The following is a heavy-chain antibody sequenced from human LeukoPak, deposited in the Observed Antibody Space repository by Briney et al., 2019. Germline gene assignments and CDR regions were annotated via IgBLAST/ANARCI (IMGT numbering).Heavy chain of an antibody. D-gene: IGHD3-10*01. J-gene: IGHJ4*02. CDR3: ARTRYYYNSRSYGAPYYFDY. CDR1: GGSISSYY. V-gene: IGHV4-4*07. Sequence: PSETLSLICTVSGGSISSYYWSWIRQPAGKGLEWIGRIYTSGSTNYNPSLKSRVTMSVDTSKNQFSLKLSSVTAADTAVYYCARTRYYYNSRSYGAPYYFDYWGQGTLVTVSS. CDR2: IYTSGST.